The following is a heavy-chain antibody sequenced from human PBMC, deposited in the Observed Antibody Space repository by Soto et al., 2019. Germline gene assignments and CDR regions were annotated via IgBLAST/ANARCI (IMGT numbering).Heavy chain of an antibody. J-gene: IGHJ4*01. CDR3: ARDPNLYCSGTDCYVY. CDR2: IYPGDSDT. D-gene: IGHD2-2*01. V-gene: IGHV5-51*01. Sequence: PGESLKISCKGSGYSFTSYWIGRVRQMPGKGLEWMGIIYPGDSDTRYSPSFQGQVTISADKSISTAYLQWSSLKASDTAMYYCARDPNLYCSGTDCYVYWGHGTLVTVSS. CDR1: GYSFTSYW.